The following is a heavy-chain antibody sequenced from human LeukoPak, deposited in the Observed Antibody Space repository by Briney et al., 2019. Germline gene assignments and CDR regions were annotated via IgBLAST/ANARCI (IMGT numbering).Heavy chain of an antibody. Sequence: GGSLRLSCAASGFTFSSYSMNWVRQAPGKGLEWVSYISSSSSTIYYADSVKGRFTISRDNAKNSLYLQMNSLRAEDTAVYYCARGGYSGYVRYYFDYWGQGTLVTVSS. CDR2: ISSSSSTI. CDR3: ARGGYSGYVRYYFDY. J-gene: IGHJ4*02. CDR1: GFTFSSYS. V-gene: IGHV3-48*01. D-gene: IGHD5-12*01.